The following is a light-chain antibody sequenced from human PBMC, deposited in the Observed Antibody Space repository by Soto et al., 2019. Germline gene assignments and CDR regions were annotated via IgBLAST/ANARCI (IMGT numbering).Light chain of an antibody. Sequence: EIVMTPSPATLSVSPGERATLSCRASQSVSSNLAWYQQKPGQAPRLLIYGASSRATGIPDRFSGGGSGTEFILTISSLQSEDFAVYYCQQYDDWPETFGQGTKVDIK. CDR3: QQYDDWPET. CDR2: GAS. CDR1: QSVSSN. J-gene: IGKJ1*01. V-gene: IGKV3D-15*01.